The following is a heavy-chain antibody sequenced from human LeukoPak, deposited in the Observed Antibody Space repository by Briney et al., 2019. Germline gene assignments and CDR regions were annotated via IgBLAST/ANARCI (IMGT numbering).Heavy chain of an antibody. CDR2: IKSKSDGGTT. CDR3: TTAPRGYCSGGSCSYAFDY. J-gene: IGHJ4*02. CDR1: TFTFSNAW. Sequence: GGSLRLSCAASTFTFSNAWMSWVRQAPGKGLEWVGRIKSKSDGGTTDYAAPVKGRFTISRDDSKNTLYLQMNSLKTEDTAVYYCTTAPRGYCSGGSCSYAFDYWGQGTLVTVSS. D-gene: IGHD2-15*01. V-gene: IGHV3-15*01.